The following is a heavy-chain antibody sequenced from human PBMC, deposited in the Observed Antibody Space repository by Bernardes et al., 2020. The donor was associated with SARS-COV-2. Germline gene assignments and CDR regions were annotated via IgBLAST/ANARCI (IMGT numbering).Heavy chain of an antibody. V-gene: IGHV3-48*01. Sequence: GGSLRLSCVDFGFTLSSYSMSWVRQAPGKGLEWVSYISSSSSTIYYADSVKGRFTISRDNAESSLFLQMNSLRVVDTAVYYCARVRYTSGWYIDYWGQGTTVTVSS. J-gene: IGHJ4*03. CDR3: ARVRYTSGWYIDY. CDR1: GFTLSSYS. CDR2: ISSSSSTI. D-gene: IGHD6-19*01.